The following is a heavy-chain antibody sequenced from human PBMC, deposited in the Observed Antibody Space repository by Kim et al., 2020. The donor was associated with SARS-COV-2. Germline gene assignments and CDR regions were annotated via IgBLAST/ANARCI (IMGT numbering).Heavy chain of an antibody. CDR1: GGSISSSSYY. J-gene: IGHJ4*02. CDR2: IYYSGST. CDR3: ASLVRGYSSSWYVY. V-gene: IGHV4-39*01. D-gene: IGHD6-13*01. Sequence: SETLSLTCTVSGGSISSSSYYWGWIRQPPGKGLEWIGSIYYSGSTYYNPSLKSRVTISVDTSKNQFSLKLSSVTAADTAVYYCASLVRGYSSSWYVYWGQGTLVTVSS.